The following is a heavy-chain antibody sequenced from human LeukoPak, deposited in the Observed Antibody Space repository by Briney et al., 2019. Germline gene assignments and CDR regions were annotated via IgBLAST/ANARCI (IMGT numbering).Heavy chain of an antibody. CDR1: GFTFSSYW. V-gene: IGHV3-7*01. Sequence: GGSLRLSCAASGFTFSSYWMSWVRQAPGKGLEWVANIKDDGNEKYYVDFVKGRFSISRDNAKNSLYLQMNSLRADDTAVYYCARTAQRSFDSWGQGTLVTVSS. CDR3: ARTAQRSFDS. CDR2: IKDDGNEK. D-gene: IGHD6-25*01. J-gene: IGHJ4*02.